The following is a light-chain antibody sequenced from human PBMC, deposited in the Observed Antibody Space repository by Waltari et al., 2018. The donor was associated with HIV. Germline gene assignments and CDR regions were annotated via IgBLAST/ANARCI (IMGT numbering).Light chain of an antibody. J-gene: IGKJ2*01. Sequence: EIVLTQSPATLSLSPGERATLSCRASQNVNNYLAWYQQKPGQAPRLLIYDASNRATGIPGRFSGSGSGTDFTLTITSLEPEDFAVYYCQQRSNWPRMYTFGQGTKLEIK. CDR1: QNVNNY. CDR3: QQRSNWPRMYT. CDR2: DAS. V-gene: IGKV3-11*01.